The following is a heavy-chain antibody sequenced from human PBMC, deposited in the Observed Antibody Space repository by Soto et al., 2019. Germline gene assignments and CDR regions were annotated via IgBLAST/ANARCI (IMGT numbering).Heavy chain of an antibody. CDR3: AQTLGSAVAGPGRFDL. J-gene: IGHJ2*01. CDR1: GGTFSRYA. CDR2: ITPMFGTA. V-gene: IGHV1-69*05. Sequence: QVQLVQSGAEVKKPGSSVKVSCKASGGTFSRYAISWVRQAPGQGLEWMGGITPMFGTANYAQKFQGRVTITXXEXTXTVHMELRRLRSEDTAVYYCAQTLGSAVAGPGRFDLWGRGTLVIVSS. D-gene: IGHD6-19*01.